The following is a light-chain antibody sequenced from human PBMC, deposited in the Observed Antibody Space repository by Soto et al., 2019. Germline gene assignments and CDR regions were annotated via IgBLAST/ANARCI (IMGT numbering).Light chain of an antibody. J-gene: IGKJ2*01. Sequence: EIVMMQSPASLSVSPGERATLSCRASQSVSSNLAWYQQLPGQAPRLLIYGASSRATGVPARFSGSGSGTEFTLSISSLQSEDFAVYYCQQYNNWPYTFGQGTKLEIK. CDR3: QQYNNWPYT. CDR1: QSVSSN. CDR2: GAS. V-gene: IGKV3-15*01.